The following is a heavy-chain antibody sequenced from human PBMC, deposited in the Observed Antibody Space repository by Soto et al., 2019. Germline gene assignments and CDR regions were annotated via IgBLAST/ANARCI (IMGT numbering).Heavy chain of an antibody. CDR3: ARARGYDYGDHRFDY. D-gene: IGHD4-17*01. V-gene: IGHV3-66*01. J-gene: IGHJ4*02. CDR1: GFTVSSNY. CDR2: IYSGGST. Sequence: EVQLVESGGGLVQPGGSLRLSCAASGFTVSSNYMSWVRQAPGKGLEWVSVIYSGGSTYYADSVKGRFTISRDNSKNTLYLQMTSLRAEDTAVYYCARARGYDYGDHRFDYWGQGTLVTVSS.